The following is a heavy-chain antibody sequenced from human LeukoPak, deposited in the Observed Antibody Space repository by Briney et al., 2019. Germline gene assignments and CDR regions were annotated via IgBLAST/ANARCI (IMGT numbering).Heavy chain of an antibody. V-gene: IGHV3-74*01. CDR3: ARETRYSGYDRDTSLTYYFDY. CDR2: INSDGSST. Sequence: PGGPLRLSCAASGFTFSSYWMHWVRQAPGKGLVWVSRINSDGSSTSYADSVKGRFTISRDNAKNTLYLQMNSLRAEDTAVYYCARETRYSGYDRDTSLTYYFDYWGQGTLVTVSS. CDR1: GFTFSSYW. D-gene: IGHD5-12*01. J-gene: IGHJ4*02.